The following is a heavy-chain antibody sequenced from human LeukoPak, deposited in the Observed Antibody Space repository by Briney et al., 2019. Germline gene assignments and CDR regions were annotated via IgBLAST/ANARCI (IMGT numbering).Heavy chain of an antibody. CDR2: ISAYNGNT. J-gene: IGHJ4*02. CDR3: AKGKDPMIVVVTLDY. V-gene: IGHV1-18*01. CDR1: GYTFTNYG. D-gene: IGHD3-22*01. Sequence: ASVKVSCKASGYTFTNYGISWVRQAPGQGLEWMGWISAYNGNTKYAQKFQGRVTMITDTSTTTAYMELRSLRSDDTAVYYCAKGKDPMIVVVTLDYWGQGTLVTVSS.